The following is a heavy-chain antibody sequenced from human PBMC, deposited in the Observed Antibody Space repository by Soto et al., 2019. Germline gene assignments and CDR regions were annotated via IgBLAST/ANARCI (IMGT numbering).Heavy chain of an antibody. Sequence: GASVKGSCKASCYTFTKFGISLVRQAPGQGLEWMGWISAYNGNTNYAQKLQGRVTMTTDTSTSTAYMELRSLRSDDTAVYYCARVHDYGDYVDYYYYMAVWVKGTTVTVSS. CDR1: CYTFTKFG. CDR3: ARVHDYGDYVDYYYYMAV. J-gene: IGHJ6*03. D-gene: IGHD4-17*01. CDR2: ISAYNGNT. V-gene: IGHV1-18*01.